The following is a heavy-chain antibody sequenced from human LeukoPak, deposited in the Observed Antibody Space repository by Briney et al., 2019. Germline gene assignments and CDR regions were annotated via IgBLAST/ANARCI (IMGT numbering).Heavy chain of an antibody. CDR1: GYTFTSYG. V-gene: IGHV1-18*01. Sequence: ASVKVSCKASGYTFTSYGISWVRQAPGQGLEWMGWISACNGNTNYAQKLQGRVTMTTATSTSTAYMELRSLRSDDTAVYYCASSSIAARPRWFDPWGQGTLVTVSS. D-gene: IGHD6-6*01. CDR3: ASSSIAARPRWFDP. J-gene: IGHJ5*02. CDR2: ISACNGNT.